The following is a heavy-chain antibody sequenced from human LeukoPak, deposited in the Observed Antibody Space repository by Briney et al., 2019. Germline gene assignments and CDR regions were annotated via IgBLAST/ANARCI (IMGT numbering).Heavy chain of an antibody. D-gene: IGHD3-3*01. V-gene: IGHV4-59*01. J-gene: IGHJ4*02. CDR3: AKVHYDFWSGYYSEEPWDY. Sequence: PSETLSLTCTVSGGSISSYYWSWIRQPPGKGLEWIGYIYYSGSTNYNPSLKSRVTISVDTSKNQFSLKLSSVTAADTAVYYCAKVHYDFWSGYYSEEPWDYWGQGTLVTVSS. CDR2: IYYSGST. CDR1: GGSISSYY.